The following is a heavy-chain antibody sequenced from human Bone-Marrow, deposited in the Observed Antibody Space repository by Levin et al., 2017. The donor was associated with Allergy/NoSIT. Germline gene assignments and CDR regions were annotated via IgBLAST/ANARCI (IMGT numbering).Heavy chain of an antibody. J-gene: IGHJ5*02. CDR3: ARGGVFGVVNSPNWFDP. V-gene: IGHV1-69*01. D-gene: IGHD3-3*01. CDR1: GGRGRRDD. CDR2: IIPIFGTA. Sequence: GGRGRRDDISWVRQAPGQRLHWMGGIIPIFGTANYAQKFQGRVTITADESTSTAYMELSSLRSEDTAVYYCARGGVFGVVNSPNWFDPWGQGTLVTVSS.